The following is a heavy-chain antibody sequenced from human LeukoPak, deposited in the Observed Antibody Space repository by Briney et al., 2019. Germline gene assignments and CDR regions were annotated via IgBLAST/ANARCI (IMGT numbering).Heavy chain of an antibody. J-gene: IGHJ6*03. V-gene: IGHV3-11*01. CDR1: GFTFSDYY. CDR3: ARNKDNYYYYMDV. Sequence: GGSLRLSCATSGFTFSDYYMSWIRQAPGKGLEWVSYIRTSGSSIYNTDSVKGRFTISRDNAKNSLYLQMNSLRAEDTAIYYCARNKDNYYYYMDVWGKGTTVTISS. CDR2: IRTSGSSI. D-gene: IGHD1/OR15-1a*01.